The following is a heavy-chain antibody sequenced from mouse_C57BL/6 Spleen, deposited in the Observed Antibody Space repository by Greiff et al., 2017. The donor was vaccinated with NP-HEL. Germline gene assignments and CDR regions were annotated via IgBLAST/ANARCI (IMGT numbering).Heavy chain of an antibody. V-gene: IGHV1-64*01. CDR1: GYTFTSYW. J-gene: IGHJ4*01. CDR2: IHPNSGST. CDR3: ACTLYYGSSWVDY. D-gene: IGHD1-1*01. Sequence: QVQLQQPGAELVKPGASVKLSCKASGYTFTSYWMHWVKQRPGQGLEWIGMIHPNSGSTNYNEKFKSKATLTVDKSSSTAYMQLSSLTSEDSAVYYCACTLYYGSSWVDYWGQGTSVTVSS.